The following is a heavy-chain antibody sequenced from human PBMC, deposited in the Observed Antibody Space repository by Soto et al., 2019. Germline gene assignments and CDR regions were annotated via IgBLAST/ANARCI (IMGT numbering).Heavy chain of an antibody. CDR2: IIPILGIA. CDR1: VGTFSGYT. V-gene: IGHV1-69*02. CDR3: ARAYLDDYYFDY. Sequence: GASVKVSCKASVGTFSGYTSSWVRQAPGQGLEWMGRIIPILGIANYAQKFQGRVTITADKSTSTAYMELSSLRSEDTAVYYCARAYLDDYYFDYWGQGTLVTVSS. J-gene: IGHJ4*02. D-gene: IGHD2-2*02.